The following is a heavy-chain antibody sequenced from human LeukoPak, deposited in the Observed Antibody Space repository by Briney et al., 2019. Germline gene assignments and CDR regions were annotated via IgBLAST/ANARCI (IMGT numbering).Heavy chain of an antibody. CDR2: ISGSGGST. Sequence: PGGSLRLSCAASGFTFSSYAMSWVRQAPGKGLEWVSAISGSGGSTYYADSVKGRFTISRDNSKNTLYLQMNSLRAEDTAVYYCARDLRLRGYSGYDFEWGQGTLVTVSS. J-gene: IGHJ4*02. D-gene: IGHD5-12*01. V-gene: IGHV3-23*01. CDR1: GFTFSSYA. CDR3: ARDLRLRGYSGYDFE.